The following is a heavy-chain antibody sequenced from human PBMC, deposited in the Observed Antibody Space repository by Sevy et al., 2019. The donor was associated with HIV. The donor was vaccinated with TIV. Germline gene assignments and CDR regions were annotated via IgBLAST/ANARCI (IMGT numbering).Heavy chain of an antibody. V-gene: IGHV3-11*06. CDR1: GFTFSDYY. CDR2: ISSGSSYT. J-gene: IGHJ4*02. Sequence: GGSLRLSCAASGFTFSDYYMSWIRQAPGKGLEWVSYISSGSSYTNYADSVKGRFTISRDNARNSLYLQMNSLRAEDTAVYYCAKDSRVYSSSHFDYWGPGIRVTVSS. CDR3: AKDSRVYSSSHFDY. D-gene: IGHD2-2*01.